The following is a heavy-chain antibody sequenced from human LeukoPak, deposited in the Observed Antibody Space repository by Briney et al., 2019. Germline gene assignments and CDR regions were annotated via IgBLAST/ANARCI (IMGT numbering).Heavy chain of an antibody. Sequence: SETLSLTCTVSGGSISAYYWSWIRRPPGKGLEWIGYIYTGGNTNYNPSLKSRVTISVDTSKNQFSLKLSSVTAADTAVYYCAAPFCGGDCYSSYYYYAMDVWGPGTTVTVSS. V-gene: IGHV4-4*08. D-gene: IGHD2-21*02. CDR1: GGSISAYY. J-gene: IGHJ6*02. CDR2: IYTGGNT. CDR3: AAPFCGGDCYSSYYYYAMDV.